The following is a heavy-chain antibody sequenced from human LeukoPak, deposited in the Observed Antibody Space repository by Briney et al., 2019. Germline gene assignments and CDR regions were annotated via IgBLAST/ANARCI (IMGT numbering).Heavy chain of an antibody. CDR2: ISGSGGST. CDR3: AKKEFGNDDFALDY. CDR1: GGSFSDYY. J-gene: IGHJ4*02. Sequence: SSETLSLTCAVYGGSFSDYYWSWIRQPPGKGLEWVSAISGSGGSTYYADSVKGRFTISRDNSKNTLYLQMNSLRAEDTAVYYCAKKEFGNDDFALDYWGQGTLVTVSS. V-gene: IGHV3-23*01. D-gene: IGHD1-1*01.